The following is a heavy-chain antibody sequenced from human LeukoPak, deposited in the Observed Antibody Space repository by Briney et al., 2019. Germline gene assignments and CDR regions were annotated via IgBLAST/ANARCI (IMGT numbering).Heavy chain of an antibody. D-gene: IGHD4-23*01. J-gene: IGHJ4*02. CDR1: YGSISDISYY. CDR2: IYYSGRT. V-gene: IGHV4-39*01. Sequence: PSETLSLTCTVSYGSISDISYYWGWIRQPPGKGLEWIGSIYYSGRTYYNSSLKSRVTISVDTSKNQFSLKVTSVTAADTAVYYCARATVADYWGQGTLVTVSS. CDR3: ARATVADY.